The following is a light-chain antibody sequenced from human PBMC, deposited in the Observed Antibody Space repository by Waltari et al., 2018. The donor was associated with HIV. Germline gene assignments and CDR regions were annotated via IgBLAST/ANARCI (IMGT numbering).Light chain of an antibody. CDR2: EVN. Sequence: SALTQPASVSGSPGQSITISCTGTSSDVGAYNLVSWYQQHPGKAPKFIIYEVNKRPSEVSIRSSGSKSGNTASLTISVLQAEDEADYYCCSYAGRSTLEVFGGGTKVTVL. J-gene: IGLJ2*01. V-gene: IGLV2-23*02. CDR1: SSDVGAYNL. CDR3: CSYAGRSTLEV.